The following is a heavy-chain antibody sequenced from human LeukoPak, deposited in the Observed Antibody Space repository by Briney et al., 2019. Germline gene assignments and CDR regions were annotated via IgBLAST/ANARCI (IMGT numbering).Heavy chain of an antibody. CDR2: IYTSGGT. CDR3: ARQRYSSSWVDY. Sequence: SETLSLTCTVSGGSISSYYWSWIRQPPGKGLEWIGYIYTSGGTNYNPSLKSRVTISVDTSKNQFSLKLSSVTAADTAVYYCARQRYSSSWVDYWGQGTLVTVSS. CDR1: GGSISSYY. D-gene: IGHD6-13*01. J-gene: IGHJ4*02. V-gene: IGHV4-4*09.